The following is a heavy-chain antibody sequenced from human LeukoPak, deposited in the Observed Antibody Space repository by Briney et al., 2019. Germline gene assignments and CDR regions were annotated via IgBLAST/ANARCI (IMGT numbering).Heavy chain of an antibody. CDR2: IYYSGST. Sequence: SQTLSLTCTVSGGSISSGGYYWSWIRQHPGKGLEWIGYIYYSGSTYYNPSLKSRVTISVDTSKNQFSLKLSSVTAADTAVYYCARWIQQLALGRWFDPWGQGTLVTVSS. CDR3: ARWIQQLALGRWFDP. J-gene: IGHJ5*02. V-gene: IGHV4-31*03. D-gene: IGHD6-13*01. CDR1: GGSISSGGYY.